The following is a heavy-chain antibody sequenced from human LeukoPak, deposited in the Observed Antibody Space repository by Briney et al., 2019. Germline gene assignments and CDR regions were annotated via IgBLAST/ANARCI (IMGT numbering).Heavy chain of an antibody. D-gene: IGHD3-10*01. CDR2: ISASGNT. V-gene: IGHV4-59*08. CDR1: GGSISSHY. CDR3: ARHATGSYSVPWLDP. Sequence: SETLSLTCTVSGGSISSHYSSWIRQPPGKGLEWIGYISASGNTIYNPSLKSRVTILGDTSKNQFSLKLSSVTAADTAVYYCARHATGSYSVPWLDPWGQGTLVTVSS. J-gene: IGHJ5*02.